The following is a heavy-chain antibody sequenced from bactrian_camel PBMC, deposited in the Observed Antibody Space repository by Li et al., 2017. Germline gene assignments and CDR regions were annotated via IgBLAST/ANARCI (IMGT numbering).Heavy chain of an antibody. CDR2: IRRDGGET. CDR1: GHSRGSNC. CDR3: ATGEGFDCSGAYCSLHY. D-gene: IGHD3*01. J-gene: IGHJ4*01. V-gene: IGHV3S45*01. Sequence: HVQLVESGGGSVEAGGSLRLSCKVSGHSRGSNCVGWYRLPPGRAPAEREGIAAIRRDGGETWYAASVKGRFTISRDNAKNTVYLQMNSLKSEDTALYFCATGEGFDCSGAYCSLHYWGQGTQVTVS.